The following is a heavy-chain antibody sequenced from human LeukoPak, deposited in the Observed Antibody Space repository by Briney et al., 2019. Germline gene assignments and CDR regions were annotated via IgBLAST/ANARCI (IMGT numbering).Heavy chain of an antibody. Sequence: GGSLRLSCAASGFTFSTYYMNWVRQAPGKGLEWVSFITGSSSYIYYTDSVKGRFTISRDNAKNSLFLQMNSLRDEDTAVYYCARAFSSSPYFDYWGQGTLVTVSS. CDR3: ARAFSSSPYFDY. V-gene: IGHV3-21*01. CDR2: ITGSSSYI. D-gene: IGHD6-6*01. CDR1: GFTFSTYY. J-gene: IGHJ4*02.